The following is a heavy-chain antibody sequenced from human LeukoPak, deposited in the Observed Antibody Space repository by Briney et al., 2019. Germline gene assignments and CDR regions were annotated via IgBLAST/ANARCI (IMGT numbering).Heavy chain of an antibody. CDR3: ARGRQEVSMVVVVMTAVSYYLDV. V-gene: IGHV4-34*01. Sequence: SETLSLSCAVYGGSFSSYYWTWIRQAPGKGLEWIGEISPSGRISYNPSLESRLTISVDASKDQFSLNLRSLTAADTAVYYCARGRQEVSMVVVVMTAVSYYLDVWGKGTTATVS. J-gene: IGHJ6*03. CDR1: GGSFSSYY. CDR2: ISPSGRI. D-gene: IGHD3-22*01.